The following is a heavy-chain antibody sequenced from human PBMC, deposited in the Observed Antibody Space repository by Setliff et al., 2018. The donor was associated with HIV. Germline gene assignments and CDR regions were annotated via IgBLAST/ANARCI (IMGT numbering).Heavy chain of an antibody. Sequence: GGSLRLSCAASGFIFSSYGMHWVRQAPGKGLEWVAFIRYDGSNKYYADSVKGRFTISRDNSKNTLYLQMNSLRAEDTAVYYCARGGSNSWSPFDYWGQGTLVTVSS. CDR3: ARGGSNSWSPFDY. CDR1: GFIFSSYG. CDR2: IRYDGSNK. V-gene: IGHV3-30*02. D-gene: IGHD6-13*01. J-gene: IGHJ4*02.